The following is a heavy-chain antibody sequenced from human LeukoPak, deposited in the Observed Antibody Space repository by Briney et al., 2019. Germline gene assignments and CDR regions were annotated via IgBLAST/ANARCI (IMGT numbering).Heavy chain of an antibody. CDR2: IHHSGST. CDR1: GGSISGYY. CDR3: AGNRGDTSGYYYA. D-gene: IGHD3-22*01. V-gene: IGHV4-59*01. Sequence: SETLSLTCTVSGGSISGYYWSWIRQPPGKGLEWIGFIHHSGSTSHNPSLKSRVTMSVDTSKNQFSLKLTSVTAADTAVYFCAGNRGDTSGYYYAWGQGTLVTVSS. J-gene: IGHJ5*02.